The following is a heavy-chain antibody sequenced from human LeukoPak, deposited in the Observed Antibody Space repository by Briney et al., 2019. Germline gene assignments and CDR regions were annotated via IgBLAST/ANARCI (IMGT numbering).Heavy chain of an antibody. Sequence: GASVKVSCKASGYTFTSYDINWVRQATGQGLEWMGGIIPIFGTANYAQKFQGRVTITADESTSTAYMELSSLRSEDTAVYYCARDGYNSYYFDYWGQGTLVTVSS. CDR2: IIPIFGTA. J-gene: IGHJ4*02. CDR1: GYTFTSYD. D-gene: IGHD5-24*01. V-gene: IGHV1-69*13. CDR3: ARDGYNSYYFDY.